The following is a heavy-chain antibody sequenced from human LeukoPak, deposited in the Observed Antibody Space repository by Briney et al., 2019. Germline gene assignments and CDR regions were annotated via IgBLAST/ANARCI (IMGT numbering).Heavy chain of an antibody. J-gene: IGHJ4*02. CDR3: AREPGYSSGWYYFDY. Sequence: SVKVSCKASGGTFSSYAISRVRQAPGQGLEWMGRIIPIFGTANYAQKFQGRGTITTDESTSTAYMELSSLRSEDTAVYYCAREPGYSSGWYYFDYWGQGTLVTVSS. V-gene: IGHV1-69*05. CDR1: GGTFSSYA. D-gene: IGHD6-19*01. CDR2: IIPIFGTA.